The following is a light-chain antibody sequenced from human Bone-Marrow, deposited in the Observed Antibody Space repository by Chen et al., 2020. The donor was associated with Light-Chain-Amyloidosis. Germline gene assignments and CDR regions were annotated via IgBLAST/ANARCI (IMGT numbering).Light chain of an antibody. CDR1: DLPTKY. J-gene: IGLJ2*01. CDR3: QSADSSGTYEVI. Sequence: SYELTQPPSVSVSPGQTARITCSGDDLPTKYAYWYQQKPGQAPVLVIHRDTDRPSGISERFSGSSSGTTATLTSSGVQAEDDADYHCQSADSSGTYEVIFGGGTKLTVL. V-gene: IGLV3-25*03. CDR2: RDT.